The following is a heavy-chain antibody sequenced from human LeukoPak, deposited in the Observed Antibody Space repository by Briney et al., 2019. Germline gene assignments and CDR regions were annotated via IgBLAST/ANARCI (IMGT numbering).Heavy chain of an antibody. CDR2: ITSNGGTT. Sequence: GGSLRLSCAASGFTFSIYGMVWVRQAPGKGLEYVSGITSNGGTTYYGNSVKGRLTISRDNSKDTLYLQMGSLRTEDMAVYYCARGIRWASDYWGQGSLVTVAS. V-gene: IGHV3-64*01. J-gene: IGHJ4*02. CDR3: ARGIRWASDY. D-gene: IGHD4-23*01. CDR1: GFTFSIYG.